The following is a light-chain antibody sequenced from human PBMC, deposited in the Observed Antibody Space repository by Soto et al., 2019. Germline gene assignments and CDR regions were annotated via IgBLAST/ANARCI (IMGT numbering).Light chain of an antibody. CDR1: QTVRNNY. CDR3: QQYASSPYT. J-gene: IGKJ2*01. Sequence: EFVLTQSPGTLSFSPGERATLSFMASQTVRNNYLAWYQQKPGQAPRLLIYGASRRATGIPDRFSGRESGTDFTLTITTLEPEDSAVHFCQQYASSPYTFGQGTKVDIK. V-gene: IGKV3-20*01. CDR2: GAS.